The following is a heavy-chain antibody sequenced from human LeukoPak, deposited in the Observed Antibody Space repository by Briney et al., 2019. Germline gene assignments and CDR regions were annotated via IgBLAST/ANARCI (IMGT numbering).Heavy chain of an antibody. D-gene: IGHD1-1*01. CDR3: ARDSTPPQLIDY. Sequence: PGGSLRLSCAASGFRFSIYAMNWVRQGPEKGLEWISYIVRGATDILYADSVKGRFTTSRDEATNSLFMQISTLRAGETPLYSSARDSTPPQLIDYWGQGTQVTVSA. CDR2: IVRGATDI. CDR1: GFRFSIYA. J-gene: IGHJ4*02. V-gene: IGHV3-21*05.